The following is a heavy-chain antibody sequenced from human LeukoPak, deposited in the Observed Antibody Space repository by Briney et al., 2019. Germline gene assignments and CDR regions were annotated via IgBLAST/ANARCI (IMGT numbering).Heavy chain of an antibody. D-gene: IGHD3-3*01. CDR3: ARGAFTIFGVALYYFDY. CDR1: GGSISSYY. CDR2: IYYSGST. V-gene: IGHV4-59*01. Sequence: AETLSLTCTVSGGSISSYYWSWIRQPPGKGLEWIGYIYYSGSTNYNPSLRSRATISVDTSKHQFSLKLSSVTAADTAVYYCARGAFTIFGVALYYFDYWGQGTLVTVSS. J-gene: IGHJ4*02.